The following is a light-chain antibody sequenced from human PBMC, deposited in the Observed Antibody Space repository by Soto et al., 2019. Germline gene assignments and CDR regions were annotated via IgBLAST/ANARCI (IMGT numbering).Light chain of an antibody. Sequence: DIQMTQSPSSLSASVGDRVTITCRASQSISSYLNWYQQKPGKAPKLLIYAASILQSGVPSRFSGSGSGTDFTLTISSLQPEDFATYYCQQSYSTPLFAFGPGTKVDI. CDR2: AAS. CDR3: QQSYSTPLFA. CDR1: QSISSY. V-gene: IGKV1-39*01. J-gene: IGKJ3*01.